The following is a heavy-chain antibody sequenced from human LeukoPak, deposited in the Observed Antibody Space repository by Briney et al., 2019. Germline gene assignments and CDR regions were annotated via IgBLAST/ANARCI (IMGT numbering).Heavy chain of an antibody. D-gene: IGHD3-10*01. CDR3: ARALPKLLWFGELLGAFDI. CDR1: GGPFSGYY. CDR2: INHSGST. Sequence: SETLSLTCAVYGGPFSGYYWSWIRQPPGKGLEWIGEINHSGSTNYNPSLKSRVTISVDTSKNQFSLKLSSVTAADTAVYYCARALPKLLWFGELLGAFDIWGQGTMVTVSS. J-gene: IGHJ3*02. V-gene: IGHV4-34*01.